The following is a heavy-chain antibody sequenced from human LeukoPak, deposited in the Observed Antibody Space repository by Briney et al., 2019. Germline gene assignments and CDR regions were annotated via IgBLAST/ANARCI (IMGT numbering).Heavy chain of an antibody. Sequence: TGGSLRLSCAASGFTFSSYWMSWVRQAPGKGLEWVANIKQDGSEKYYVDSVKGRFTISRDSDKNSLFLQMTSLRAEDTAVYYCARVGGRYSPLGYWGLGTLVTVSS. D-gene: IGHD3-16*02. V-gene: IGHV3-7*01. J-gene: IGHJ4*02. CDR3: ARVGGRYSPLGY. CDR2: IKQDGSEK. CDR1: GFTFSSYW.